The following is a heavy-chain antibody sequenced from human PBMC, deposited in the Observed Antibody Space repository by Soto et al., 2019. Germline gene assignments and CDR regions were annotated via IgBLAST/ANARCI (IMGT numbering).Heavy chain of an antibody. D-gene: IGHD1-26*01. CDR1: GYNFTTYY. Sequence: GASVKVSCKASGYNFTTYYMQWVRQAPGQGLEWMGILNPNGGFTTYAQKFQGRVTMTSDTSTSSVYMEVSSLRSEDTAVYYCISTLGARFDYWGQGTLVTVS. CDR3: ISTLGARFDY. V-gene: IGHV1-46*03. J-gene: IGHJ4*02. CDR2: LNPNGGFT.